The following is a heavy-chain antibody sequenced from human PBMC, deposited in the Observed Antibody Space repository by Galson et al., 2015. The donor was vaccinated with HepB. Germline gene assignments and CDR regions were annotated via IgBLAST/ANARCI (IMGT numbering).Heavy chain of an antibody. Sequence: SLRLSCAASGFNFSTFGLHWVRQAPGKGLEWVAVISFDGSSEYYADSVKGRFTISRDNSKNTLYLQMNSLRAEDTAVYYCARDWTNRYFDYWGQGTLVTVSS. J-gene: IGHJ4*02. V-gene: IGHV3-33*05. CDR1: GFNFSTFG. CDR2: ISFDGSSE. CDR3: ARDWTNRYFDY. D-gene: IGHD3/OR15-3a*01.